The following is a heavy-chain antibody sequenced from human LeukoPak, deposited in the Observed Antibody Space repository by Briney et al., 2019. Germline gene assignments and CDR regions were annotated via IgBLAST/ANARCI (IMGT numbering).Heavy chain of an antibody. V-gene: IGHV3-74*01. CDR1: GFTFSGYW. D-gene: IGHD3/OR15-3a*01. J-gene: IGHJ4*02. CDR2: INEDASII. Sequence: GGALRLSCAASGFTFSGYWMHWVGQAPGKGVEGVSRINEDASIITYADSVKGRFIISRDNTKNSLYLQMNSLRAEDTAVYYCVRDLILVWTPGDDFDFWGQGTLVTVSS. CDR3: VRDLILVWTPGDDFDF.